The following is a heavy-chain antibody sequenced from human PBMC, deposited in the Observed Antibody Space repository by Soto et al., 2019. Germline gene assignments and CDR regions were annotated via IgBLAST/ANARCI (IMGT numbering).Heavy chain of an antibody. CDR2: IHYSGST. CDR1: CGSISSYY. D-gene: IGHD3-3*01. CDR3: ARALVSYDFWSGYPPGYYYYYYMDV. V-gene: IGHV4-59*01. Sequence: SETLSLTCTVSCGSISSYYWSWIRQPPGKGLEWIGYIHYSGSTNYNPSLKSRVTISVDTSKNQFSLKLSCVTAADTAVYYCARALVSYDFWSGYPPGYYYYYYMDVWGKGTTVTVS. J-gene: IGHJ6*03.